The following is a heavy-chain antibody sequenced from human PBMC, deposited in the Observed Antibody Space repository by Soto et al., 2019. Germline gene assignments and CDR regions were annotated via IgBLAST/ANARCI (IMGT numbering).Heavy chain of an antibody. D-gene: IGHD6-13*01. Sequence: SVKVSCKASGGTFSSYTISWVRQAPGQGLEWMGRIIPILGIANYAQKFQGRVTITADKSTSTAYMELSSLRSEDTAVYYWARDVFSSSWYSDYWGQGTLVTVSS. CDR1: GGTFSSYT. J-gene: IGHJ4*02. CDR3: ARDVFSSSWYSDY. CDR2: IIPILGIA. V-gene: IGHV1-69*04.